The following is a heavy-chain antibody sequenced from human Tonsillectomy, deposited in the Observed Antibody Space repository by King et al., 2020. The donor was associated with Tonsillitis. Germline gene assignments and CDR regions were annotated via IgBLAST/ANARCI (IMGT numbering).Heavy chain of an antibody. V-gene: IGHV4-61*02. CDR3: ARITHGNWRRCSEGCFDY. Sequence: QLQESGPGLVKPSQTLSLTCTVSGGSISSYTYYWSWIRLPAGQGLEWIGRIYASGTTNYNPSLKSRVTMSMDTSKNQFSLKLSSVTAADTAVYYCARITHGNWRRCSEGCFDYWGQGTLVTVSS. CDR1: GGSISSYTYY. J-gene: IGHJ4*02. CDR2: IYASGTT. D-gene: IGHD1-1*01.